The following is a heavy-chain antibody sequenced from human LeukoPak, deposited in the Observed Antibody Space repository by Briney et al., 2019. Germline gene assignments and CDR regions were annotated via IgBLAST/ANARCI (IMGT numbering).Heavy chain of an antibody. Sequence: PSETLSLTCSVSGVSISSGGFYWSWIRQLPGKGLEWIGYIYYTGTTYYNPSLRTRVIISVDTSKNQFSLKVNSVTASDTAVYYCSTSDDNSGYLTSFDPWGQGTLVTVSS. CDR1: GVSISSGGFY. CDR2: IYYTGTT. J-gene: IGHJ5*02. CDR3: STSDDNSGYLTSFDP. V-gene: IGHV4-31*03. D-gene: IGHD3-22*01.